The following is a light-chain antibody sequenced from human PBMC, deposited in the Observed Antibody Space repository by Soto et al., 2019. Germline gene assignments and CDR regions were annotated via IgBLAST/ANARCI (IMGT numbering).Light chain of an antibody. CDR3: QQYDSSPLT. CDR1: QSVTGSY. V-gene: IGKV3-20*01. CDR2: GAS. J-gene: IGKJ4*01. Sequence: EIVLTQSPGTLSLSPGERATLSCRASQSVTGSYLAWYQQKPGQAPRLLIYGASSRATGIPDRFSGSGSGTDFTLTIGRLEPEDFAVYYCQQYDSSPLTFGGGTKVDIK.